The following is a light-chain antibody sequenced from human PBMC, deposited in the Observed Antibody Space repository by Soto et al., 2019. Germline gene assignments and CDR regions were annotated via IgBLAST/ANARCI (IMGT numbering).Light chain of an antibody. CDR1: QSVSSSY. Sequence: EIVLTQSPGTLSLSPGERATLSCRASQSVSSSYLAWYQQKPGQAPRLLIYGASSRATGIPDRFSGSGSGTDFTLTISRLEHDDFAVYYCQQYGSSPVTFGQGTKVEIK. CDR2: GAS. J-gene: IGKJ1*01. CDR3: QQYGSSPVT. V-gene: IGKV3-20*01.